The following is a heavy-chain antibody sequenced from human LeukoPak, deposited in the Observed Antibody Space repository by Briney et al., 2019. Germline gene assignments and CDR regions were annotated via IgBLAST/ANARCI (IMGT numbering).Heavy chain of an antibody. V-gene: IGHV3-48*01. CDR1: GFNFSSSN. J-gene: IGHJ4*02. CDR3: ARSFVASVYYLDY. D-gene: IGHD3-10*01. CDR2: ISSIRSPI. Sequence: GGSLRLSCITSGFNFSSSNMNWVRQAPGKGLEWVSYISSIRSPIYYADSVKGRFTISRDNAKNSLYLQMNSLRAEDTAVYYCARSFVASVYYLDYWGQGTVVTVSS.